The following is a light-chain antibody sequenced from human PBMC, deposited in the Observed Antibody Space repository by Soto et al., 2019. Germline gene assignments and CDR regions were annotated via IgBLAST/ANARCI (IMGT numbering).Light chain of an antibody. CDR3: QQINTYPH. CDR2: DAS. Sequence: DIQLTQAPSFLSASAGDTVTITCRASQDISTFLAWYQQKSGNAPNLLIYDASTLQSGVPSRFSGSGSGTEFTLTISSLQPEDFATYFCQQINTYPHFGQGTRLEIK. V-gene: IGKV1-9*01. CDR1: QDISTF. J-gene: IGKJ5*01.